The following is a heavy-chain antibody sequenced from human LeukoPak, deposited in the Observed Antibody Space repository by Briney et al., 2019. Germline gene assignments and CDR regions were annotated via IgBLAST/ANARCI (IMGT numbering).Heavy chain of an antibody. J-gene: IGHJ4*02. V-gene: IGHV4-34*01. D-gene: IGHD4-17*01. CDR2: INHSGST. CDR3: ARGPTVTTEFDY. Sequence: SETLSLTCAVYGGSFSGYYRSWIRQPPGKELEWIGEINHSGSTNYNPSLKSRVTISVDTSKNQFSLKLSSVTAADTAVYYCARGPTVTTEFDYWGQGTLVTVSS. CDR1: GGSFSGYY.